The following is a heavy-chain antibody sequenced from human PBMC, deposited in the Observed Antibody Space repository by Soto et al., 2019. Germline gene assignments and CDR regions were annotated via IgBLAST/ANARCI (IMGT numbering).Heavy chain of an antibody. CDR3: ARDYYRFNSGYGFSMDV. CDR2: VWYDGTNK. J-gene: IGHJ6*02. D-gene: IGHD5-12*01. CDR1: GFTFSSYG. Sequence: GGSLRLSCAASGFTFSSYGMHWVRQAPGKGLEWVAVVWYDGTNKNYADSVKGRFTISRDNSKNTLYLQMNSLRAEDTAVYYCARDYYRFNSGYGFSMDVWGQGTTVTVSS. V-gene: IGHV3-33*01.